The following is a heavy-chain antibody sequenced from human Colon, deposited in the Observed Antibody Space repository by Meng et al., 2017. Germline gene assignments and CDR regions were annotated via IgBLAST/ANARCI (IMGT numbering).Heavy chain of an antibody. V-gene: IGHV3-30*01. CDR2: ISYDGGTK. J-gene: IGHJ4*02. CDR3: ARDMVRGVPDYFDY. D-gene: IGHD3-10*01. Sequence: GGSLRLSCAASGFTFSNYAMHWVRQAPGKGLEWVAVISYDGGTKSYAASVKGRFTISRDDSKSTLYLQMNNLRAEDTAVYYCARDMVRGVPDYFDYWGQGTLVTVSS. CDR1: GFTFSNYA.